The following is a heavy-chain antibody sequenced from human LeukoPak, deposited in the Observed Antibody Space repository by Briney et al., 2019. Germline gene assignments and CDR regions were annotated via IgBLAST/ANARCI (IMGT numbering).Heavy chain of an antibody. Sequence: ASVKVSCKASGYTFTSYYMHWVRQAPGQGLEWMGIINPSGGSTSYAQTFQGRVTMTRDMSTSTVYMELSSLRSEDTAVYYCARGINEDDYGGNDWGQGTLVTVSS. J-gene: IGHJ4*02. CDR3: ARGINEDDYGGND. CDR1: GYTFTSYY. V-gene: IGHV1-46*01. D-gene: IGHD4-23*01. CDR2: INPSGGST.